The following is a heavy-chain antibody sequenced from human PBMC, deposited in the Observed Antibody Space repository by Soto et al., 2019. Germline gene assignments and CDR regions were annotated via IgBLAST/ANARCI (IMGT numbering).Heavy chain of an antibody. J-gene: IGHJ6*02. CDR1: GYTFTGYY. CDR2: INPNSGGT. D-gene: IGHD3-22*01. V-gene: IGHV1-2*02. CDR3: ARDRALVRVVVVTPYGMDV. Sequence: GASVKVSCKASGYTFTGYYMHWVRQAPGQGLEWMGWINPNSGGTNYAQKFQGRVTMTRDTSISTAYMELSRLRSDDTAVYYCARDRALVRVVVVTPYGMDVWGQGTTVTVSS.